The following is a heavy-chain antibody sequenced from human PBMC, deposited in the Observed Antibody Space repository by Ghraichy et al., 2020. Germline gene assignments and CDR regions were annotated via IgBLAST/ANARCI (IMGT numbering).Heavy chain of an antibody. V-gene: IGHV4-4*07. Sequence: SETLSLTCTVSGGSISSYYWSWIRQPAGKGLEWIGRIYTSGSTNYNPSLKSRVTMSVDTSKNQFSLKLSSVTAADTAVYYCARVRNLFYGDYVIHRAAFDIWGQGTMVTVSS. CDR1: GGSISSYY. CDR3: ARVRNLFYGDYVIHRAAFDI. J-gene: IGHJ3*02. D-gene: IGHD4-17*01. CDR2: IYTSGST.